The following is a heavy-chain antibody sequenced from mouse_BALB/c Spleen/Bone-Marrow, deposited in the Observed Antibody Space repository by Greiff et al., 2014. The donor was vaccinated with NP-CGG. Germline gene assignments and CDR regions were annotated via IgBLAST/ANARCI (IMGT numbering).Heavy chain of an antibody. J-gene: IGHJ4*01. D-gene: IGHD1-1*02. CDR2: ISDGGSYT. Sequence: DVMLVESGGGLVKPGGPLKLSCAASGFTFSDYYMYWVRQTPEKRLEWVATISDGGSYTYYPDSVKGRFTISRDNAKNNLYLQMSSLTSEDTAMYYCARSGERYGAMDYWGQGTSVTVFS. CDR3: ARSGERYGAMDY. V-gene: IGHV5-4*02. CDR1: GFTFSDYY.